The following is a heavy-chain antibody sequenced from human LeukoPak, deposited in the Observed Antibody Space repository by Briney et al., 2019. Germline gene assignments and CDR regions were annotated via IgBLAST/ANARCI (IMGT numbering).Heavy chain of an antibody. CDR2: IFYSGST. CDR3: ARGYYGDSFDY. J-gene: IGHJ4*02. Sequence: TAGGSLRLSCAASGFTFSSYSMNWIRQPPGKGLEWIGYIFYSGSTNYNPSLKSRVTISVDTSKNQFSLKVSSVTAADTAVYYCARGYYGDSFDYWGQGTLVTVSA. CDR1: GFTFSSYS. D-gene: IGHD4-17*01. V-gene: IGHV4-59*01.